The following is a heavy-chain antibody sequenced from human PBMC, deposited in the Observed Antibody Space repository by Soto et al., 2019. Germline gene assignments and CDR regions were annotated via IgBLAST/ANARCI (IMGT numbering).Heavy chain of an antibody. CDR3: AKDLAAAGTEGDKGIALSYGMDV. J-gene: IGHJ6*02. V-gene: IGHV3-23*01. Sequence: GGSLRLSCAASGFTFSSYAMSWVRQAPGKGLEWVSAISGSGGSTYYADSVKGRFTISRDNSKNTLYLQMNSLRAEDTAVYYCAKDLAAAGTEGDKGIALSYGMDVWGQGTTVTVSS. D-gene: IGHD6-13*01. CDR1: GFTFSSYA. CDR2: ISGSGGST.